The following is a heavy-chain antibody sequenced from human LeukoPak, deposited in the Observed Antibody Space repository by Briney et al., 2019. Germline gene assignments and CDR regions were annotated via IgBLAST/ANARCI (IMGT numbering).Heavy chain of an antibody. D-gene: IGHD2-2*03. J-gene: IGHJ4*02. V-gene: IGHV3-23*01. CDR3: ARASWISTADAVC. CDR2: ISDSGGST. CDR1: GITLSNYG. Sequence: GGSLRLSCAVSGITLSNYGMSWVRQAPGKGLEWVAGISDSGGSTNYADSVKGRFTISRDVSRNTVYFQLNNLRVEDTAIYYCARASWISTADAVCWGQGTQVTVSS.